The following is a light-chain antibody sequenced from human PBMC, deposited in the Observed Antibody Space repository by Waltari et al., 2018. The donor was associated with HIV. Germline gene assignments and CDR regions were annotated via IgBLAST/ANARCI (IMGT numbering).Light chain of an antibody. CDR3: CSYGGDDTLV. Sequence: GQSITISCTGASTHVGSYSLVSWYQNRPGQAPTLIIYDDSKRPLGISSRFSGSKSGNTASLTISGLQSEDEADYYCCSYGGDDTLVFGGGTKVTAL. CDR2: DDS. V-gene: IGLV2-23*01. CDR1: STHVGSYSL. J-gene: IGLJ3*02.